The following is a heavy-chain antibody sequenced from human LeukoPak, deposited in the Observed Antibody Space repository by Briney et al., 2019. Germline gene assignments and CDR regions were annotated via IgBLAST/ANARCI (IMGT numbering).Heavy chain of an antibody. J-gene: IGHJ4*02. CDR3: ARFNYYDSSGHFDY. Sequence: GGSLRLSCAASGFTLSNAWMNWVGQAPGKGLEWVSVIYSGGSTYYTDSVKGRFTISRDNSKNTLYLQMNSLRVEDTAVYYCARFNYYDSSGHFDYWGQGTLVTVSS. CDR2: IYSGGST. CDR1: GFTLSNAW. D-gene: IGHD3-22*01. V-gene: IGHV3-66*01.